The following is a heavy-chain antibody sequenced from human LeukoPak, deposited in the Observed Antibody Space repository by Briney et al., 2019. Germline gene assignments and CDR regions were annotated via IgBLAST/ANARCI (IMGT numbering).Heavy chain of an antibody. D-gene: IGHD3-10*01. CDR2: INHSGST. J-gene: IGHJ6*03. Sequence: PSETLSLTCAVYGGSFSGYYWSWIRQPPGKGLEWIGEINHSGSTNYNPSLKSRVTISVDTSKNQFSLKLSSVTAADTAVYYCARNRRAILLCFGEYMDVWGKGTTVTVSS. V-gene: IGHV4-34*01. CDR3: ARNRRAILLCFGEYMDV. CDR1: GGSFSGYY.